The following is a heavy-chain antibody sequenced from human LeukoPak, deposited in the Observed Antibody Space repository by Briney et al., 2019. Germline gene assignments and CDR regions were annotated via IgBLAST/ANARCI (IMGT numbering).Heavy chain of an antibody. V-gene: IGHV1-69*13. CDR2: IIPIFGTA. J-gene: IGHJ4*02. CDR1: GGTFSTYA. CDR3: AINSENYYFLDY. Sequence: SVKVSCKASGGTFSTYAISWVRQAPGQGLEWMGGIIPIFGTANYAQKFQGRVTITADESTSTAYMELSSLRSEDTAVYYCAINSENYYFLDYWGQGTLVTVSS. D-gene: IGHD1-26*01.